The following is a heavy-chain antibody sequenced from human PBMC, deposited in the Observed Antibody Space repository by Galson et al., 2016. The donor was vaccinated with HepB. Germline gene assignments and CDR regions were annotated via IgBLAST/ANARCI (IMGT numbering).Heavy chain of an antibody. D-gene: IGHD4-17*01. Sequence: TLSLTCTVSGASISSGDYFWSWIRQHPGKGLEWIGYIYHSGHTKYNPSLKSRLSISIDTSNNQFSLQLNSVTVADTAVYYCARQWGPEILGADYARAHFDYWGQGTLVTVSS. CDR1: GASISSGDYF. CDR3: ARQWGPEILGADYARAHFDY. J-gene: IGHJ4*02. V-gene: IGHV4-31*03. CDR2: IYHSGHT.